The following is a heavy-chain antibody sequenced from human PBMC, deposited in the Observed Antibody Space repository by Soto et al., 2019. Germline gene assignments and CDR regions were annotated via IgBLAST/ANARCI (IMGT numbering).Heavy chain of an antibody. Sequence: LSLTCTVSGGSISSYYWSWIRQPAGKGLEWIGRIYTSGSTNYNPSLKSRVTMSVDTSKNQFSLKLSSVTAADTAVYYCARAQYSSSWYYFDYWGQGTLVTVSS. J-gene: IGHJ4*02. CDR3: ARAQYSSSWYYFDY. CDR1: GGSISSYY. D-gene: IGHD6-13*01. V-gene: IGHV4-4*07. CDR2: IYTSGST.